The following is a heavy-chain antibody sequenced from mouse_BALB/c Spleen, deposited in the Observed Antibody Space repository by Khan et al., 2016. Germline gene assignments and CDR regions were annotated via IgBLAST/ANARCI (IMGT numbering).Heavy chain of an antibody. V-gene: IGHV1-9*01. CDR3: ARAWYSRDY. CDR1: GYTFSNYW. CDR2: ILPGSGYS. Sequence: QVQLQQSGAEPMKPGASVKISCKASGYTFSNYWIEWVKQRPGHGLAWIGDILPGSGYSNSNENFKGKATFTADASSNTAYMQLISLTSEDSAVCFCARAWYSRDYWGRGTSVTVSS. J-gene: IGHJ4*01.